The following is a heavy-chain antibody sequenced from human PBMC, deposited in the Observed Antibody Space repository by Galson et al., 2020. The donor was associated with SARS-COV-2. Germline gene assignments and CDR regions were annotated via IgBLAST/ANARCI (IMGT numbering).Heavy chain of an antibody. CDR1: GFIFSSHA. CDR3: ARDTYPGGIDF. J-gene: IGHJ4*02. V-gene: IGHV3-21*06. CDR2: IGTSSSKI. Sequence: GGSLRLSCAASGFIFSSHAMIWVRPAPGKGLEWVSSIGTSSSKIFYGDSVKGRFTISRDNAKNSLYLQMSSLRADDTAVYYCARDTYPGGIDFWGQGTLVTVSS. D-gene: IGHD3-16*01.